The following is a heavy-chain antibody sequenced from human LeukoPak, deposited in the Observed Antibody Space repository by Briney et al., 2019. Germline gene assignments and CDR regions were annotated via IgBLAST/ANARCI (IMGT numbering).Heavy chain of an antibody. CDR1: GFTFSSYG. J-gene: IGHJ4*02. D-gene: IGHD6-13*01. CDR2: IGSSGSTI. CDR3: ARDSSSWPYYFDY. Sequence: HTGGSLRLSCAASGFTFSSYGMNWVRQAPGKGLEWVSYIGSSGSTIYYADSVKGRFTISRDNAKNSLYLQMNSLRAEDTAVYYCARDSSSWPYYFDYWGQGTLVTVSS. V-gene: IGHV3-48*03.